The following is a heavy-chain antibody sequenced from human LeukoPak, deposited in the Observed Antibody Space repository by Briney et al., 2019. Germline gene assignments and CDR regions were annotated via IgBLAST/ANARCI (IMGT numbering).Heavy chain of an antibody. J-gene: IGHJ4*02. CDR3: AKDSIRVDY. V-gene: IGHV3-23*01. CDR2: ISGSGGST. Sequence: PGGSLRLSCAASGFTVSSNYMSWVRQAPGKGLEWVSAISGSGGSTYYADSVKGRFTISRDNSKNTLYLQMNSLRAEDTAVYYCAKDSIRVDYWGQGTLVTVSS. D-gene: IGHD2/OR15-2a*01. CDR1: GFTVSSNY.